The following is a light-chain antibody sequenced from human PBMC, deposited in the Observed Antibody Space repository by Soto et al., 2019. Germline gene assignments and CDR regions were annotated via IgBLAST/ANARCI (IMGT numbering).Light chain of an antibody. Sequence: QSVLTQPPSVSGARGQRVTISCTGSGSNIGAGYDVHWYQQLPGTAPKLLIYGNSNRPSGVPDRFSGSKSGTSASLAITGLQAEDEADYYCQSYDSSLSAVVFGGGTKLTVL. CDR3: QSYDSSLSAVV. CDR2: GNS. CDR1: GSNIGAGYD. J-gene: IGLJ2*01. V-gene: IGLV1-40*01.